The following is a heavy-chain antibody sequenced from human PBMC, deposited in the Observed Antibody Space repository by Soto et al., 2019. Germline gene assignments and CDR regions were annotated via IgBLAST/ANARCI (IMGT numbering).Heavy chain of an antibody. CDR3: ARQTYSSSWYRGRAYYYYGMDV. Sequence: QLQLQESGPGLVKPSETLSLTCTVSGGSISSSSYYWGWIRQPPGKGLEWIGSIYYSGSTYYNPSLKSRVTLSVDTSRNQFSLKLSSVTAADTAVYYCARQTYSSSWYRGRAYYYYGMDVWGQGTTVTVSS. CDR2: IYYSGST. V-gene: IGHV4-39*01. D-gene: IGHD6-13*01. CDR1: GGSISSSSYY. J-gene: IGHJ6*02.